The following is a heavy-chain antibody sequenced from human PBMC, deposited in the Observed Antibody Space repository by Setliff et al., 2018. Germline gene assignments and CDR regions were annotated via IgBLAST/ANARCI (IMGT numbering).Heavy chain of an antibody. CDR2: LHTSGTT. CDR3: ARDNTIVGATDY. CDR1: GGSITSGSYY. J-gene: IGHJ4*02. Sequence: PSETLSLTCAVSGGSITSGSYYWSWIRQPAGEGLEWIGRLHTSGTTVYNPSLKGRVTMSADTSTNHFSLKLTSVTAADTAVYYCARDNTIVGATDYWGQGALVTVSS. V-gene: IGHV4-61*02. D-gene: IGHD1-26*01.